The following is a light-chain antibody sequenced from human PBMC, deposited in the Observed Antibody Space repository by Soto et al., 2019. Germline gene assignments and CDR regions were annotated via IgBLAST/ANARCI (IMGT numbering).Light chain of an antibody. J-gene: IGKJ4*01. CDR3: QKYNSAPLT. V-gene: IGKV1-27*01. CDR1: QGISSY. CDR2: AAS. Sequence: DIQMTQSPPSLSASVGDTVTITCRASQGISSYLAWYQQKPGKVPKLLIYAASTLQSGVPSRFSGSASGTDFTLTISSLQPEDVGTYYCQKYNSAPLTFGGGTKWIS.